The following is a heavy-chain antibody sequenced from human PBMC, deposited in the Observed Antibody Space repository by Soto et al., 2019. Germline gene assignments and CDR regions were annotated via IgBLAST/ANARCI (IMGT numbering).Heavy chain of an antibody. Sequence: TETLSIACTVSRDSITRSSFPCAGIRQPPGKGLEWIGSIYYCGSTYYSLSLKSRVTISVDTSKNQFSLKLSSVTAADTAVYYCARRERAAGTDWWFDPWGQG. CDR1: RDSITRSSFP. J-gene: IGHJ5*02. D-gene: IGHD6-13*01. CDR2: IYYCGST. V-gene: IGHV4-39*01. CDR3: ARRERAAGTDWWFDP.